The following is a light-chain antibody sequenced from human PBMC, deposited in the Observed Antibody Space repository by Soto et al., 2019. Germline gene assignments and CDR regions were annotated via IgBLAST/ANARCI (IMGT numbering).Light chain of an antibody. V-gene: IGKV1-9*01. CDR2: ASS. CDR1: QAMSSS. CDR3: QQYVTSPWA. Sequence: DIQLTQSPSFLSASVGDRVTITCRASQAMSSSLAWYQQKPAQAPKLLIYASSTLQSGVPSRFSGSGSGTEFTLTISRLEPEDFAVYYCQQYVTSPWAFGQGTKVAIE. J-gene: IGKJ1*01.